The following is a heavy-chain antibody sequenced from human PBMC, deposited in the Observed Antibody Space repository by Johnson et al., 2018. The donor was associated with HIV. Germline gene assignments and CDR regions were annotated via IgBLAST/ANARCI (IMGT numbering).Heavy chain of an antibody. D-gene: IGHD5-24*01. CDR1: GFTFSSYG. J-gene: IGHJ3*02. CDR2: ISYDGSNK. CDR3: AKDRRDGYNYGGGAFDI. V-gene: IGHV3-30*18. Sequence: QVQLVESGGGVVQPGRSLRLSCAASGFTFSSYGMHWVRQAPGKGLEWVAVISYDGSNKYYADSVKGRFTISRDNSKNTLYLHMNSLRAEDTAVYYCAKDRRDGYNYGGGAFDIWGQVTMVTVSS.